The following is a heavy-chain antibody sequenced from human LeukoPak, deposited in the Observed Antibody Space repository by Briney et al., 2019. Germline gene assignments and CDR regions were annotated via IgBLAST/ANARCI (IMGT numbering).Heavy chain of an antibody. J-gene: IGHJ4*02. D-gene: IGHD1-26*01. CDR1: GGSISTSSFY. CDR2: MYYSGST. V-gene: IGHV4-39*07. Sequence: SETLSLTCTVSGGSISTSSFYWGWIRQPPGKGLEWIGSMYYSGSTYYNPSLKSRVTISVDTSKNQFSLKLTSVTAADTAVYYCARAIEVGAMTPFDYWGQGTLVTVSS. CDR3: ARAIEVGAMTPFDY.